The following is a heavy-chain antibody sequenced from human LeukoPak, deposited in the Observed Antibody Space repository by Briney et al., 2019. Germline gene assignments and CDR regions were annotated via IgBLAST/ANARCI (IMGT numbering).Heavy chain of an antibody. Sequence: SETLSLTCTVSGGSISSSTYFWGWIRQPPGKGLEWIGSIYYSGSTYYNSSLKSRVTISVDTSKNQFSLKLSSVTAADTAVYYCAREDYYFDSWGQGTLVTVSS. J-gene: IGHJ4*02. V-gene: IGHV4-39*07. CDR1: GGSISSSTYF. CDR3: AREDYYFDS. CDR2: IYYSGST.